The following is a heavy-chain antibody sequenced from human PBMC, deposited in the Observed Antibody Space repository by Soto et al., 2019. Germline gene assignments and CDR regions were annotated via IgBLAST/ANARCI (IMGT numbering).Heavy chain of an antibody. Sequence: ASVKVSCKASGYTFTSYYMHWVRQAPGQGLEWMGIINPSGGSTSYAQKFQGRVTMTRDTSTSTVYMELSSLRSEDTAVYYCARDRNFVLRFLERASDAFDIWGQGTMVTVSS. D-gene: IGHD3-3*01. J-gene: IGHJ3*02. CDR3: ARDRNFVLRFLERASDAFDI. CDR2: INPSGGST. CDR1: GYTFTSYY. V-gene: IGHV1-46*01.